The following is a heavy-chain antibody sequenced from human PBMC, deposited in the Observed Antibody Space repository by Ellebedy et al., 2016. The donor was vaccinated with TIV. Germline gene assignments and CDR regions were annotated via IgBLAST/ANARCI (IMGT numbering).Heavy chain of an antibody. CDR3: ARDQGWAYPGSTRFDY. Sequence: PGGSLRLSCAASGFSFSSYGMNWVRQTPEKSLEWVSYITSTSSSISYADSVKGRFTISRDNAKKSLYLQMSSLRAEDTAVYYCARDQGWAYPGSTRFDYWGQGTLVTVSS. V-gene: IGHV3-48*01. D-gene: IGHD3-10*01. J-gene: IGHJ4*03. CDR2: ITSTSSSI. CDR1: GFSFSSYG.